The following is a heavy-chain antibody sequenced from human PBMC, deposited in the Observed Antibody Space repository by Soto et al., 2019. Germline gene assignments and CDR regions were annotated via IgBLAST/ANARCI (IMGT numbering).Heavy chain of an antibody. V-gene: IGHV1-3*04. D-gene: IGHD4-17*01. Sequence: ASLKFSCKASGYSFPRYTRHWMRQAPGQGVEWIGWINTGNGNSHYSQKFKGRVTFSRDTSASTAYMELSSLNSEESALYFCARNVDYFEPWGQGTLV. CDR1: GYSFPRYT. CDR3: ARNVDYFEP. CDR2: INTGNGNS. J-gene: IGHJ5*02.